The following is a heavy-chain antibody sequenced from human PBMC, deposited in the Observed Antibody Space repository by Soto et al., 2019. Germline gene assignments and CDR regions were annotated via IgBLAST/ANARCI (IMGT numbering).Heavy chain of an antibody. D-gene: IGHD2-2*01. V-gene: IGHV3-33*01. CDR2: IWYDGSNK. Sequence: PGGSLRLSCAASGFTFSSYGMHWVRQAPGKGLEWVAVIWYDGSNKYYADSVKGRFTISRDNSKNTLYLQMNSLRAEDTAVYYCARDFIVGVPARYPTVTYSFDYWGQGTLVTVS. CDR3: ARDFIVGVPARYPTVTYSFDY. J-gene: IGHJ4*02. CDR1: GFTFSSYG.